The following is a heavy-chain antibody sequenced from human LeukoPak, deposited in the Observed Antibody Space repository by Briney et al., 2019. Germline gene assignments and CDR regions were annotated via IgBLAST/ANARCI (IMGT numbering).Heavy chain of an antibody. CDR2: IDTSGST. CDR3: ARDWGDSSGWYRHWFDP. Sequence: SETLSLTCSVSGGSISSYLWSWIRQPAGKRLEWIGCIDTSGSTNYNPSLKSRVTVSVDTSKNQFSLKLTSATAADTAVYYCARDWGDSSGWYRHWFDPWGQGTLVTVSS. V-gene: IGHV4-4*07. D-gene: IGHD6-19*01. CDR1: GGSISSYL. J-gene: IGHJ5*02.